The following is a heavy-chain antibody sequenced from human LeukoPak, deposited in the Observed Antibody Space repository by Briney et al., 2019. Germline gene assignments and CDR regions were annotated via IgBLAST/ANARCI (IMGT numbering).Heavy chain of an antibody. CDR3: ARSGGSYSGQDEFDY. CDR1: GYSISSDYY. J-gene: IGHJ4*02. D-gene: IGHD1-26*01. CDR2: IYHSGST. Sequence: PSETLSLTCTVSGYSISSDYYWGWIRQPPGKGLEWIGSIYHSGSTYYNPSLKSRVTISVDTSKNQFSLKLSSVTAADTAVYYCARSGGSYSGQDEFDYWGQGTLVTVSS. V-gene: IGHV4-38-2*02.